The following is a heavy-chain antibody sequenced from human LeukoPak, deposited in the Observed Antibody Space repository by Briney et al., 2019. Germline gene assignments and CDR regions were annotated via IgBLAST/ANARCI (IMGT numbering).Heavy chain of an antibody. V-gene: IGHV3-48*03. CDR3: ARDTNIDYGDLRFDY. D-gene: IGHD4-17*01. J-gene: IGHJ4*02. CDR1: GFTFSSYE. Sequence: RGSLRLSCAASGFTFSSYEMNWVRQAPGKGLEWVSYYSSSGSTIYYADSVKGRFNISRDNAKNSLYLQMNSLRAEDTAVYYCARDTNIDYGDLRFDYWGQGTLVTVSS. CDR2: YSSSGSTI.